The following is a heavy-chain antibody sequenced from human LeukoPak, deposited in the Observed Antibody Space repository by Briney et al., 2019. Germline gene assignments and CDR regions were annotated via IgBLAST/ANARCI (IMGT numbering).Heavy chain of an antibody. CDR3: ARDKIEGPSNFDN. J-gene: IGHJ4*02. Sequence: TGGSLRLSCAASGFTVSSNYMTWVRQAPGKGPEWVANIKQDGSEEYYVDSVKGRFTISRDNAKNSLYLQMNSLRAEDTAIYYCARDKIEGPSNFDNWGQGTLVIVSS. CDR2: IKQDGSEE. D-gene: IGHD2/OR15-2a*01. V-gene: IGHV3-7*03. CDR1: GFTVSSNY.